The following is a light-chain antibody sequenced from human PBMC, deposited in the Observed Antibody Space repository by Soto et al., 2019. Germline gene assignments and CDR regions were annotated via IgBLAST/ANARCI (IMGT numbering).Light chain of an antibody. CDR2: GPS. J-gene: IGKJ1*01. Sequence: ELVLTQSPGTLSLSPGERATLSCRASQGVSSSFLAWYQQEPGQAPRILIYGPSRRATGEPDSFSGSGSGTDFTLTISILEPEDFAVYYFQKYGSPPWTFGQGTRVEIK. V-gene: IGKV3-20*01. CDR3: QKYGSPPWT. CDR1: QGVSSSF.